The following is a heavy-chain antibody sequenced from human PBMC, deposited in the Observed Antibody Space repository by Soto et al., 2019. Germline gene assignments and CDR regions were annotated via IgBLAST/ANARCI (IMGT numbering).Heavy chain of an antibody. CDR3: AKDSVVTMIVVVIMYFDY. V-gene: IGHV3-23*01. Sequence: AGSLRLSCAASGFTFSSYAMSWVRQAPGKGLEWVSAISGSGGSTYYADSVKGRFTISRDNSKNTLYLQMNSLRAEDTAVYYCAKDSVVTMIVVVIMYFDYWGQGTLVTVSS. D-gene: IGHD3-22*01. CDR1: GFTFSSYA. J-gene: IGHJ4*02. CDR2: ISGSGGST.